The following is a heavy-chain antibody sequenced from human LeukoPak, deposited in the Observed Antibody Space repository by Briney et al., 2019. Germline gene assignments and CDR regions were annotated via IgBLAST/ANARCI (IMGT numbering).Heavy chain of an antibody. V-gene: IGHV1-2*02. CDR3: ARVRYYDSSGYCDY. Sequence: GASVKVSCKASGYTFTGHYMHWVRQAPGQGLEWMGWINPNSGGTNYAQKFQGRVTMTRDTSISTAYMELSRLRSDDTAVYYCARVRYYDSSGYCDYWGQGTLVTVSS. D-gene: IGHD3-22*01. J-gene: IGHJ4*02. CDR1: GYTFTGHY. CDR2: INPNSGGT.